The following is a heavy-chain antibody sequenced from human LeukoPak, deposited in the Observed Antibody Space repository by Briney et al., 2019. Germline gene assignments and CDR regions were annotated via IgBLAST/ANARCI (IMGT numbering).Heavy chain of an antibody. J-gene: IGHJ4*02. Sequence: SETLSLTCAVYGGSFSGYYWSWIRQPPGKGLEWIGEINHSGSTNYNPSLKSRVTISVDTSKNQFSLKLSSVTAADTAVYYCARGYGSGSIDYWGQGTLVTVSS. D-gene: IGHD3-10*01. CDR3: ARGYGSGSIDY. CDR2: INHSGST. V-gene: IGHV4-34*01. CDR1: GGSFSGYY.